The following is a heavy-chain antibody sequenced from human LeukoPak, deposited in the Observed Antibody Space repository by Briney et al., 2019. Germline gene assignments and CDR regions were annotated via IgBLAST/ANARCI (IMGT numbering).Heavy chain of an antibody. J-gene: IGHJ4*02. Sequence: SQTLSLTCAISGDSVSSNTAAWNWVRQSPSRGLEWLGRTYYRSKWHYEYAVSVRSRIIIDSDTSKNQVSLVLYSVSPKDMAVYYCVRDDETEGRALDYWGQGTLVTVSS. D-gene: IGHD3-10*01. CDR2: TYYRSKWHY. CDR1: GDSVSSNTAA. V-gene: IGHV6-1*01. CDR3: VRDDETEGRALDY.